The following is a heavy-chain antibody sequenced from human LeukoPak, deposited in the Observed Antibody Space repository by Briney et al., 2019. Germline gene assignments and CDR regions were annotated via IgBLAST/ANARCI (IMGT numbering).Heavy chain of an antibody. V-gene: IGHV1-2*02. CDR1: GYPFTGYY. Sequence: ASVKVSCKASGYPFTGYYMHWVRQAPGQGLEWMGWINPNSGGTNYAQKFQGRVTMTRDTSISTAYMELSRLRSDDTAVYYCARGVGYNKNNNWFDPWGQGTLVTVSS. CDR3: ARGVGYNKNNNWFDP. J-gene: IGHJ5*02. CDR2: INPNSGGT. D-gene: IGHD5-24*01.